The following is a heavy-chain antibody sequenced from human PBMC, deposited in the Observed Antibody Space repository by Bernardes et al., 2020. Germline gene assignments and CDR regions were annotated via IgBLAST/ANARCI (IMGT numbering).Heavy chain of an antibody. Sequence: GGSLRLSCAASGFTFSSYSMNWVRQAPGKGLEWVSSISSSSSYIYYADSVKGRFTISRDNAKNSLYLQMNSLRAEDTAVYYCARDSKKRYYYDSSGYYQLDYWGQGTLVTVSS. CDR3: ARDSKKRYYYDSSGYYQLDY. D-gene: IGHD3-22*01. CDR1: GFTFSSYS. CDR2: ISSSSSYI. J-gene: IGHJ4*02. V-gene: IGHV3-21*01.